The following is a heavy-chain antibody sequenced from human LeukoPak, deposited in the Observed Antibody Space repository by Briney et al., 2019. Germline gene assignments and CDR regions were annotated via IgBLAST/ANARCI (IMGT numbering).Heavy chain of an antibody. J-gene: IGHJ6*02. V-gene: IGHV3-30*18. D-gene: IGHD2-2*01. Sequence: GGSLRLSCAASGFTFSSYGMHWVRQAPGKGLEWVAAISYDGSNKYYADSVKGRFTISRDNSKNTLYLQMNSLRAEDTAVYYCAKDLSYCSSTSCYAQYYYYYYGMDVWGQGTTVTVSS. CDR1: GFTFSSYG. CDR2: ISYDGSNK. CDR3: AKDLSYCSSTSCYAQYYYYYYGMDV.